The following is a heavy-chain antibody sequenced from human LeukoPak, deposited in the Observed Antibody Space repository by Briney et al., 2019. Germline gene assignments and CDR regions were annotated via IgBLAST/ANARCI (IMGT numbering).Heavy chain of an antibody. D-gene: IGHD2-15*01. Sequence: SGGSLRLSCAASGFTFSSYDMSWVRQAPGKRLEWVSAISGSGGSTYYADSVKGRFTISRDNSKNTLYLQMNSLRAEDTAVYYCAKEWVVAYVFDYWGQGTLVTVSS. CDR3: AKEWVVAYVFDY. V-gene: IGHV3-23*01. CDR1: GFTFSSYD. CDR2: ISGSGGST. J-gene: IGHJ4*02.